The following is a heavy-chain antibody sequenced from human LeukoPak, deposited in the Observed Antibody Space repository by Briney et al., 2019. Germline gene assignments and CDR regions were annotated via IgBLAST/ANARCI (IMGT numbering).Heavy chain of an antibody. CDR2: INPSGGST. Sequence: ASVKVSCKASGYTFTSYYMHWVRQAPGQGLEWMGLINPSGGSTSYAQKFQGRVAMTRDTSTSTVYMELSSLRSEDTAVYYCARDPGKAAAASTWGAFDIWGQGTMVTVSS. CDR1: GYTFTSYY. CDR3: ARDPGKAAAASTWGAFDI. D-gene: IGHD6-13*01. J-gene: IGHJ3*02. V-gene: IGHV1-46*01.